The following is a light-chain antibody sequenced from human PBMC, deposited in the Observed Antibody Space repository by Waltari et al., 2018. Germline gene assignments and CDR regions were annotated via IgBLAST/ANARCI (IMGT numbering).Light chain of an antibody. CDR3: LAGDSSTGV. CDR2: QDN. Sequence: SYDLTQAPSVSVSPGQTATIDCSGDDLGSRYVSWYQQKPGRSPVLVIYQDNKRPSGVSYRFSGSNTGNTATLTISGTQAIDEADYSCLAGDSSTGVFGGGTKLTV. V-gene: IGLV3-1*01. J-gene: IGLJ3*02. CDR1: DLGSRY.